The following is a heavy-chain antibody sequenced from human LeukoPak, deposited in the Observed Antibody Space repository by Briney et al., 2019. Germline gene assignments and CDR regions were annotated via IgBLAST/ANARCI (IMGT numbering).Heavy chain of an antibody. CDR1: GFRFDDYA. CDR2: ITRNSGSK. J-gene: IGHJ4*02. Sequence: GGSLRLSCAASGFRFDDYAMHWVRQAPGKGLEWVSGITRNSGSKGYADSVKGRFTISRDNAKNSLYLQMNSLRDEDTALYYCAKDMVVWFGEFAFDYWGQGTLVTVSS. D-gene: IGHD3-10*01. CDR3: AKDMVVWFGEFAFDY. V-gene: IGHV3-9*01.